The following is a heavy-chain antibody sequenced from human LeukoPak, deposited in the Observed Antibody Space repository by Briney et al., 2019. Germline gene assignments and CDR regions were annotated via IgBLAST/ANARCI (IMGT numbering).Heavy chain of an antibody. D-gene: IGHD3-16*01. J-gene: IGHJ4*02. V-gene: IGHV4-39*01. Sequence: NPSETLSLTCTVSSGSISTSNYYWGWVRQPPGKALEWIGNIFYSGSTYYSPSLKSRVTISLDTSRNQFSLKLTSVTAADTAVYYCARGNYDYVWGGIDYWGQGTLVTVSS. CDR2: IFYSGST. CDR1: SGSISTSNYY. CDR3: ARGNYDYVWGGIDY.